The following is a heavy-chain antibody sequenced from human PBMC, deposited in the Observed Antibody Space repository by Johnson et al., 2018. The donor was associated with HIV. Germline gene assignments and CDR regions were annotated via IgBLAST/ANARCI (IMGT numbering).Heavy chain of an antibody. CDR1: GFTVSSNY. CDR2: IYSGGST. Sequence: VQLVESGGGVVWPGGSLRLSCAASGFTVSSNYMSWVRQAPGKGLEWVSVIYSGGSTYYADSVKGRFTISRDNSKNTLYLQMNSLRAEDTAVYYCAREKIAAAGLDAFDLWGQGTMVTVSS. D-gene: IGHD6-13*01. CDR3: AREKIAAAGLDAFDL. J-gene: IGHJ3*01. V-gene: IGHV3-66*01.